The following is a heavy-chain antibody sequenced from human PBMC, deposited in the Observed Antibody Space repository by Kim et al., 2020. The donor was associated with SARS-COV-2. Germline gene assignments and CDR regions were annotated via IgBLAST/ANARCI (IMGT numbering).Heavy chain of an antibody. V-gene: IGHV1-3*04. J-gene: IGHJ4*02. CDR3: ARDYYDSSGYVAGIDY. CDR2: INTGNGNT. D-gene: IGHD3-22*01. CDR1: GYTFSSYA. Sequence: ASVKVSCKASGYTFSSYAMHWVRQAPGQRLEWMGWINTGNGNTVSSQKFQGRVTISRDTSANTAYMELRSLRSDDTAVYFCARDYYDSSGYVAGIDYWGQGTLVTVSS.